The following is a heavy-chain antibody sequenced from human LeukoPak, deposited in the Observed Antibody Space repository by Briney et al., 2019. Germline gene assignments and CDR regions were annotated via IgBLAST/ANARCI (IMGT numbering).Heavy chain of an antibody. CDR3: ARSYYDFWSGLHYYYYMDV. CDR2: IYYSGST. CDR1: GGSISRYY. J-gene: IGHJ6*03. Sequence: PSETLSLTCTVSGGSISRYYWNWIRQPPGKGLEWIGYIYYSGSTYYNPSLKSRVTISVDTSKNQFSLKLSSVTAADTAVYYCARSYYDFWSGLHYYYYMDVWGKGTTVTVSS. V-gene: IGHV4-59*12. D-gene: IGHD3-3*01.